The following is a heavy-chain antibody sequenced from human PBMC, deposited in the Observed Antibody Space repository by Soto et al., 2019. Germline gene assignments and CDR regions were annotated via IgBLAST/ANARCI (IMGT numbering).Heavy chain of an antibody. D-gene: IGHD6-6*01. CDR1: GGSISCGGYS. J-gene: IGHJ3*02. V-gene: IGHV4-30-2*01. CDR3: ARVVPSSIAARYAFDI. CDR2: IYHSGST. Sequence: SETLSLTCAVSGGSISCGGYSWSWIRQPPGKGLEWIGYIYHSGSTYYNPSLKSRVTISVDRSKNQFSLKLSSVTAADTAVYYCARVVPSSIAARYAFDIWGQGTMVT.